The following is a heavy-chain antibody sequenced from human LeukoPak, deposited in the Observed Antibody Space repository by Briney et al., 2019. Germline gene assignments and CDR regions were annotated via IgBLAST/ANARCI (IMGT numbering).Heavy chain of an antibody. V-gene: IGHV3-30*04. CDR3: ARDLGRKVVVVPAAMPY. Sequence: GGSLRLSCAASGFTFSSYAVHWVRQAPGKGLEWVAVIRYDGSNKYYADSVKGRFTISRDNAKNSLYLQMNSLRAEDTTVYYCARDLGRKVVVVPAAMPYWGQGTLVTVSS. J-gene: IGHJ4*02. D-gene: IGHD2-2*01. CDR1: GFTFSSYA. CDR2: IRYDGSNK.